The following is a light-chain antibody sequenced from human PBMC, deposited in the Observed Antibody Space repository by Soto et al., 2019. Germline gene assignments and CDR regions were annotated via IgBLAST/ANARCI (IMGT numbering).Light chain of an antibody. Sequence: EIVLTQSPATVSLSPGERATLSCRASQSVSSYLAWYQQKRGQAPRLLIYDASKRATGIPARFSGSGSGTDFILTISSLEPEDFAVYYCQQRSSWPWTFGQGTKVEIK. V-gene: IGKV3-11*01. J-gene: IGKJ1*01. CDR1: QSVSSY. CDR3: QQRSSWPWT. CDR2: DAS.